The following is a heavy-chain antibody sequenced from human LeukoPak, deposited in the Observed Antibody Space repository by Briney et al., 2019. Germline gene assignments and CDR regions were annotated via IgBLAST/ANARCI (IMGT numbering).Heavy chain of an antibody. CDR1: GGSISSYY. D-gene: IGHD5-12*01. J-gene: IGHJ4*02. V-gene: IGHV4-59*08. CDR2: IYYSGST. CDR3: ARHEYSGYDLDH. Sequence: SETLSLTCTVSGGSISSYYWSWIRQPPGKELEWIGYIYYSGSTNYNPSLKSRVTISVDTSKNQFSLKLSSVTAADTAVYYCARHEYSGYDLDHWGQGTLVTVSS.